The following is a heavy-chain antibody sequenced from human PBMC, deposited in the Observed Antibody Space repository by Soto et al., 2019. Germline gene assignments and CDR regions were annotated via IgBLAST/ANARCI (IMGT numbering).Heavy chain of an antibody. CDR2: TYYRSKWYN. J-gene: IGHJ6*02. CDR1: GDSVSSNSAA. Sequence: SQTLSLTCAISGDSVSSNSAAWNWIRQSPSRGLEWLGRTYYRSKWYNDYAVSVKSRITINPDTSKNQFSLQLNSVTPEDTAVYYCARDRVVYYDFWSGYYRYYGMDVWGQGTTVTVSS. V-gene: IGHV6-1*01. D-gene: IGHD3-3*01. CDR3: ARDRVVYYDFWSGYYRYYGMDV.